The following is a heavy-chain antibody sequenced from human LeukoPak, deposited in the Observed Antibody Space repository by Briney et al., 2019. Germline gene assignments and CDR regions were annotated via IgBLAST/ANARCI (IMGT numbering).Heavy chain of an antibody. CDR3: AKDRCSGTSCQFDY. CDR2: ISGSGGST. J-gene: IGHJ4*02. CDR1: GFTFSSYA. V-gene: IGHV3-23*01. Sequence: GGSLRLSCAASGFTFSSYAMNWVRQAPGKGLEWVSVISGSGGSTYYADSVKGRFTISRDNSKNTLYLQMNSLRVEDTAVYYCAKDRCSGTSCQFDYWGQGTLVTVSS. D-gene: IGHD2-2*01.